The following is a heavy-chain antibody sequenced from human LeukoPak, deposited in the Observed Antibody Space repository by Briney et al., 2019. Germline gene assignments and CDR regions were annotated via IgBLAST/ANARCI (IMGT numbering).Heavy chain of an antibody. J-gene: IGHJ4*02. CDR1: GGSFSGYY. Sequence: SETLSLTCAVYGGSFSGYYWSWIRQPPGKGLEWIGEINHSGSTNYNPSLKSRVTISVDTSKNQFSLKLSSVTAADTAVYYCARDIEGYDSSGYYGYWGREPWSPSPQ. CDR2: INHSGST. CDR3: ARDIEGYDSSGYYGY. D-gene: IGHD3-22*01. V-gene: IGHV4-34*01.